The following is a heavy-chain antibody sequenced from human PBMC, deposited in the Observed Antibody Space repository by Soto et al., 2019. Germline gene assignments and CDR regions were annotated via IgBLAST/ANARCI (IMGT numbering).Heavy chain of an antibody. V-gene: IGHV3-23*01. CDR1: GFTFCSYA. CDR2: ISGSGGST. CDR3: AKDHPTTVVTDY. Sequence: PGGSLRLSCAASGFTFCSYAISWFRKAPGKGLEWVSAISGSGGSTYYADSVKGRFTISRDNSKNTLYLQMNSLRAEDTAVYYCAKDHPTTVVTDYWGQGTLVTVSS. J-gene: IGHJ4*02. D-gene: IGHD4-17*01.